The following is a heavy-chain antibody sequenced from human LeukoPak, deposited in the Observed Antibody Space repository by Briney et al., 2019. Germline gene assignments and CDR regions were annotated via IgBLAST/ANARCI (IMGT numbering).Heavy chain of an antibody. CDR3: AKDNYYGDYEVTSIFGVD. J-gene: IGHJ4*02. V-gene: IGHV3-48*03. CDR1: GFTFSSYE. CDR2: ISGSGSTI. D-gene: IGHD4-17*01. Sequence: GGSLRLSCAASGFTFSSYEMNWVRQAPGKGLEWVSYISGSGSTIYYADSVKGRFTISRGNSKNTLYLQMNSLRAEDTAVYYCAKDNYYGDYEVTSIFGVDWGQGTLVTVSS.